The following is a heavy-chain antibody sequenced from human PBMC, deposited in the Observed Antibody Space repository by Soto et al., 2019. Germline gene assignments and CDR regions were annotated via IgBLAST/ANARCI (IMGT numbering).Heavy chain of an antibody. J-gene: IGHJ5*02. CDR2: IRGKSNNYAT. V-gene: IGHV3-73*01. CDR1: GFTFSGSA. CDR3: TRHNWFDDYDPWFDP. D-gene: IGHD4-17*01. Sequence: GGSLRLSCAASGFTFSGSAMHWVRQASGKGLEWVGLIRGKSNNYATAYAASVKGRFAISRDDSKNTAYLQMNSLKTEDTAVYYCTRHNWFDDYDPWFDPWGQGTLVTVSS.